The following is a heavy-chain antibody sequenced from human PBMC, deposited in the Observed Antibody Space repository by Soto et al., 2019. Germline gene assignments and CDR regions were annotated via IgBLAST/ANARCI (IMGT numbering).Heavy chain of an antibody. Sequence: QVQLVESGGGVVQPGRSLRLSCAASGFTFSSYAMHWVRQAPGKGLEWVAVISYDGSNKYYADSVKGRFTISRDNSKNTLYLQMNSLRAEDTAVYYCARDFFSGATTPYYFDYWGQGTLVTVSS. J-gene: IGHJ4*02. D-gene: IGHD1-26*01. CDR1: GFTFSSYA. CDR2: ISYDGSNK. V-gene: IGHV3-30-3*01. CDR3: ARDFFSGATTPYYFDY.